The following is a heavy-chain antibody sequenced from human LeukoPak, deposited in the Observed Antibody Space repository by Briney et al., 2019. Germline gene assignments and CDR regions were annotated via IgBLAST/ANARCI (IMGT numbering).Heavy chain of an antibody. J-gene: IGHJ4*02. CDR1: GGSISSYY. CDR2: IYYSGST. D-gene: IGHD3-3*01. CDR3: ARTRPYYDFCTPFDY. Sequence: SETLSLTCTVSGGSISSYYWSWIRQPPGRGLEWIGYIYYSGSTNYKPSLKSRVTISEDTSKNQFSLKLSSATAADTAFYYCARTRPYYDFCTPFDYWGQGTLVTVSS. V-gene: IGHV4-59*08.